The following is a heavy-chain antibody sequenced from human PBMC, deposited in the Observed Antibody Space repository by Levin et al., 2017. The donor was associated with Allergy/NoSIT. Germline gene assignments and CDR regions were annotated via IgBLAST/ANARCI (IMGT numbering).Heavy chain of an antibody. V-gene: IGHV3-23*01. Sequence: GGSLRLSCAASGFTFSSYDMTWVRQAPGKGLEWVSTISGSGGRTYYADSVKGRFTITRDNSKNTLYLQMNSLRAEDTAVYYCAKPLTTVTTVHAFDIWGQGTMVTVSS. CDR3: AKPLTTVTTVHAFDI. D-gene: IGHD4-17*01. CDR2: ISGSGGRT. CDR1: GFTFSSYD. J-gene: IGHJ3*02.